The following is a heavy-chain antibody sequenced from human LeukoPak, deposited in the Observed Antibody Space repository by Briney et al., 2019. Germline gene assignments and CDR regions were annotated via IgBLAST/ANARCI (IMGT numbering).Heavy chain of an antibody. CDR2: IHLRGTT. CDR3: AREYGGTYGSFEY. Sequence: SETLSLTCRVSGYSISSGYFWGWIRQPPGKGLEWIGSIHLRGTTSYNPSLKSRVTISVDTASNQFSLKLYSVTAADTAVYYCAREYGGTYGSFEYWGQGSLVTVSS. V-gene: IGHV4-38-2*02. J-gene: IGHJ4*02. CDR1: GYSISSGYF. D-gene: IGHD1-26*01.